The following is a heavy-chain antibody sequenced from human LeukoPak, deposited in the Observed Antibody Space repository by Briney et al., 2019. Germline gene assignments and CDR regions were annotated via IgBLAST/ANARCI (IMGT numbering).Heavy chain of an antibody. CDR1: GGSISSYY. J-gene: IGHJ3*02. D-gene: IGHD3-10*01. V-gene: IGHV4-4*07. CDR3: ARQVLWSADAFEI. Sequence: PSETLSLTCTVSGGSISSYYWSWIRQPAGKGLEWIGRIYTSGSTSYNPSLESRVTMSVDTSKNQFPLKLSSVTAADTAVYYCARQVLWSADAFEIWGQGTMVSVSS. CDR2: IYTSGST.